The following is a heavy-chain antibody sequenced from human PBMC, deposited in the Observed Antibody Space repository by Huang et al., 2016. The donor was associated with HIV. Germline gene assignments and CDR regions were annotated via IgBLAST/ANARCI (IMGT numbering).Heavy chain of an antibody. D-gene: IGHD3-22*01. CDR2: IRNDGDKK. CDR1: GFILSNYG. Sequence: VQLMESGGGVVQPGGSLRLSCAASGFILSNYGMHWVRQAPGKGLEWVASIRNDGDKKEYGDSVKGRFTIGRDNSKNTLFVQMSSLRTEDTAVYYCARGDYYDSSGYHPGYFDYWGQGTLVTVSS. V-gene: IGHV3-30*02. CDR3: ARGDYYDSSGYHPGYFDY. J-gene: IGHJ4*02.